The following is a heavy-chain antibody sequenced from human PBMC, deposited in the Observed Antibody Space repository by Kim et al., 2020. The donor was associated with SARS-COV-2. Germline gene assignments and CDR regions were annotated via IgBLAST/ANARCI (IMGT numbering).Heavy chain of an antibody. V-gene: IGHV1-24*01. D-gene: IGHD4-17*01. CDR3: AIAKSDDYGDYLWFDP. J-gene: IGHJ5*02. Sequence: KFQGRVTMTEDTSTDTAYMELSSLRSEDTAVYYCAIAKSDDYGDYLWFDPWGQGTLVTVSS.